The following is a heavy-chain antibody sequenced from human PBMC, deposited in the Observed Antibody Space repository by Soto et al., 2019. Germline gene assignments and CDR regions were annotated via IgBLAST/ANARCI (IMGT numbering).Heavy chain of an antibody. CDR2: VYPGDSDT. V-gene: IGHV5-51*01. CDR1: GYSFSTSW. J-gene: IGHJ4*02. CDR3: ARQGRYDRGGPIWGPAYYCDY. D-gene: IGHD3-22*01. Sequence: EVQLVQSGAEVKKPGESLKISCKGSGYSFSTSWIAWVRQMPGKGLEWMGIVYPGDSDTRYSPSFQGQVTISADKSISTAYLQWSSLKASDTAMYDCARQGRYDRGGPIWGPAYYCDYWGQGTLVSVSS.